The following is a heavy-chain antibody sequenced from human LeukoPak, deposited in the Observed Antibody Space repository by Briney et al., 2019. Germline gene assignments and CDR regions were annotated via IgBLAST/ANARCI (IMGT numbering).Heavy chain of an antibody. V-gene: IGHV3-30*02. CDR2: IRYDGSNK. J-gene: IGHJ4*02. CDR1: GFTFSSYG. D-gene: IGHD6-13*01. CDR3: AKDLYSSSWQPRRSFEY. Sequence: WGSLRLSCAASGFTFSSYGMHWVRQAPGKGLEWVAFIRYDGSNKYYADSVKGRFTISRDNSKNTLYLQMNSLRAEDTAVYYCAKDLYSSSWQPRRSFEYWGQGTLVTVSS.